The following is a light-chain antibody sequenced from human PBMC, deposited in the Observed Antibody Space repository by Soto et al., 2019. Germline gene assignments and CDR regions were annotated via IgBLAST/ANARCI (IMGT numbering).Light chain of an antibody. CDR2: AAS. V-gene: IGKV1-39*01. CDR1: QGMSMY. J-gene: IGKJ1*01. Sequence: IQLTQSPSSLSASVGDRFTITCRASQGMSMYLALYQLQPGKAPKLLIYAASSLQSGVPSRFSGSGSGTDFTLTISSLQHEDFATYYCQQSYSTPRTFGQGTKVDI. CDR3: QQSYSTPRT.